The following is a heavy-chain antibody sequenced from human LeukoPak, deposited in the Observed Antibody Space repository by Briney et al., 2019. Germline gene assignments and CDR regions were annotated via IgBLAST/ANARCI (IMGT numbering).Heavy chain of an antibody. CDR3: ARDTHRIQLWYFDY. V-gene: IGHV3-33*08. D-gene: IGHD5-18*01. J-gene: IGHJ4*02. CDR1: GFTFNNYA. Sequence: GGSLRLSCAASGFTFNNYAMHWVRQAPGKGLEWVAVIWYDGSNKYYADSVKGRFTISRDNSKNTLYLQMNSLRAEDTAVYYCARDTHRIQLWYFDYWGQGTLVTVSS. CDR2: IWYDGSNK.